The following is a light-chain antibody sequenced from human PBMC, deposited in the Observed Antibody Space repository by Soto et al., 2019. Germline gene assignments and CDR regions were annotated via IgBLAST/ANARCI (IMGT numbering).Light chain of an antibody. V-gene: IGKV3-20*01. Sequence: EIVLTQSPGTLSLSPGERATLSCRASQSVSSSYLAWYQQKPGQAPRLLIYGASSRATGIPDRFSGSGSGTDFTLTISGLEPEEFAVYCCQQYGSSPRTFGQGTKLEIK. CDR3: QQYGSSPRT. J-gene: IGKJ2*01. CDR2: GAS. CDR1: QSVSSSY.